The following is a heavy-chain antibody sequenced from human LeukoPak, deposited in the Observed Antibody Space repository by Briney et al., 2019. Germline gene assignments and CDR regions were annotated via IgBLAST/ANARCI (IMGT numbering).Heavy chain of an antibody. CDR2: ISSSSSTI. V-gene: IGHV3-48*01. CDR1: GCTFSSYS. CDR3: ARVAPIGSGWYRPLDGVYFDY. D-gene: IGHD6-19*01. J-gene: IGHJ4*02. Sequence: GGSLRLSCAASGCTFSSYSMNWVRQAPGKGLEWVSYISSSSSTIYYADSVKGRFTISRDNAKNSLYLQMNSLRAEDTAVYYCARVAPIGSGWYRPLDGVYFDYWGQGTLVTVSS.